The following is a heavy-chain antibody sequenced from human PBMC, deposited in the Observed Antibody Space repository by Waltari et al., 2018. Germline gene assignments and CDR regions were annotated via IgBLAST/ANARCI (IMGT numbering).Heavy chain of an antibody. CDR3: ARDILYGSGSYYGPFDY. J-gene: IGHJ4*02. CDR1: GFTFSNAW. D-gene: IGHD3-10*01. Sequence: EVQLVESGGGLVKPGGSLRLSCAASGFTFSNAWMSWVRQAPGKGLEWVGRIKSKTDGGTTDYAAPVKGRFTISRDDSKNTLYLQMNSLRTEDTAVYYCARDILYGSGSYYGPFDYWGQGTLVTVSS. V-gene: IGHV3-15*01. CDR2: IKSKTDGGTT.